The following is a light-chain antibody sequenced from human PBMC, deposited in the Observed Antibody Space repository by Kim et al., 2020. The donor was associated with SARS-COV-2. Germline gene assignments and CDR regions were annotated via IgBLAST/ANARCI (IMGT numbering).Light chain of an antibody. CDR1: QAISND. CDR3: QKYNSAPWT. CDR2: GAS. V-gene: IGKV1-27*01. Sequence: DIQMTQSPSSLSASVGDGVTITCRASQAISNDLAWYQQKPGKVPKLLVYGASTLQSGVPSRFSGSRSGTEFTLTISSLQPEDVATYYCQKYNSAPWTFGQGTKVDIK. J-gene: IGKJ1*01.